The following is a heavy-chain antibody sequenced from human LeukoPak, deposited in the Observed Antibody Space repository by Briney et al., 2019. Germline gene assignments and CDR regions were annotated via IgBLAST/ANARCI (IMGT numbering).Heavy chain of an antibody. D-gene: IGHD3-22*01. V-gene: IGHV4-4*08. CDR3: GRPLSYYSDSSGDDAFDI. J-gene: IGHJ3*02. CDR2: IYTSGST. CDR1: GGSISSYY. Sequence: SETLSLTCTVSGGSISSYYWSWIRQPPGKGLEWIGRIYTSGSTNYNPSLKSRVTISVDTSKNQFSLKLSSVTAADTAVYYCGRPLSYYSDSSGDDAFDIWGQGTMVTVSS.